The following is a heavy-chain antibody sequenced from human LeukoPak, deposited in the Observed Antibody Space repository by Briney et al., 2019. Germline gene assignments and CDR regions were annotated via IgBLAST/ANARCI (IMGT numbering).Heavy chain of an antibody. D-gene: IGHD6-19*01. CDR3: ARNVAVAGQYYFDY. V-gene: IGHV1-18*01. CDR1: GYTFTSYG. Sequence: ASVKVSRKASGYTFTSYGISWVRQAPGQGLEWMGWISAYNGNTNYAQKLQGRVTMTTDTSTSTAYMELRSLRSDDTAVYYCARNVAVAGQYYFDYWGQGTLVTVSS. J-gene: IGHJ4*02. CDR2: ISAYNGNT.